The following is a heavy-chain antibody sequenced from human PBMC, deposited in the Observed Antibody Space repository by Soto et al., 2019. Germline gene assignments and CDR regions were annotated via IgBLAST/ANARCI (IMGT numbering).Heavy chain of an antibody. V-gene: IGHV4-31*03. J-gene: IGHJ6*02. CDR2: IYYSGTT. CDR1: GAFISSGGYY. D-gene: IGHD2-21*01. Sequence: QVQLQESGPGLVKPSQTLSLTCSVSGAFISSGGYYWNWIRQHPGKGLEWIGYIYYSGTTYYNPSLKSRVTISVDTSKNQFSLKRSSVTAADTAVYYCAASCVGCGGFNYYGMDVWGQGTTVTVSS. CDR3: AASCVGCGGFNYYGMDV.